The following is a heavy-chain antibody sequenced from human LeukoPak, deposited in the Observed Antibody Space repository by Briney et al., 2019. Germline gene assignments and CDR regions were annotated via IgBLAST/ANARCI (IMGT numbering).Heavy chain of an antibody. CDR1: AYTFTSYN. D-gene: IGHD3-10*01. J-gene: IGHJ5*02. Sequence: ASVKVSCKASAYTFTSYNINWVRQATGQGLEWMGWMNPNSGNTGYAQNVQGRVTMTMNTSISTAYMELSSLTSEDTAVYYCARDGSGSYYDRGWFDPWGQGTLVTVSP. V-gene: IGHV1-8*01. CDR3: ARDGSGSYYDRGWFDP. CDR2: MNPNSGNT.